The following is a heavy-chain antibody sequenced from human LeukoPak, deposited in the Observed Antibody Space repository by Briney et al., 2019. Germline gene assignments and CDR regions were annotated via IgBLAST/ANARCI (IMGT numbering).Heavy chain of an antibody. V-gene: IGHV1-2*06. CDR2: INPNSGGT. D-gene: IGHD3-9*01. J-gene: IGHJ4*02. CDR1: GYTFTGYY. CDR3: ARDLERYFDWLPSS. Sequence: ASVKVSXKASGYTFTGYYMHWVRQAPGQGLEWMGRINPNSGGTNYAQKFQGRVTMTRDTSISTAYMELSRLGSDDTAVYYCARDLERYFDWLPSSWGQGTLVTVSS.